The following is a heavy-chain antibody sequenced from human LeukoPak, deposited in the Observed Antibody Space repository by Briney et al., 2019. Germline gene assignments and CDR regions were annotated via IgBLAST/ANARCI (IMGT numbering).Heavy chain of an antibody. Sequence: PSETLSLTCTVSGGSISSSSYYWGWIRQPPGKGLEWIGSIYYSGSTYYNPSLKSRVTISVDTSKNQFSLKLSSVTAADTAVYYCASEYYDFRAWDYWGQGTLVTVSS. V-gene: IGHV4-39*01. CDR1: GGSISSSSYY. CDR2: IYYSGST. J-gene: IGHJ4*02. D-gene: IGHD3-3*01. CDR3: ASEYYDFRAWDY.